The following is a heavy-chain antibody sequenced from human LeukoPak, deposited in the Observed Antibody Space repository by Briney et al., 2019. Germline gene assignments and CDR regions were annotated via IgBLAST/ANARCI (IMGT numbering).Heavy chain of an antibody. CDR2: INPSGGST. Sequence: ASVKVSCKASGYTFTSYYMHWVRQAPGQGLEWMGIINPSGGSTSYAQKFQGRVTMTRDTSTSTVYMELSSLRSDDTAVYYCARFGVRGADYYYYGMDVWGQGTTVTVSS. CDR3: ARFGVRGADYYYYGMDV. D-gene: IGHD3-10*01. V-gene: IGHV1-46*01. CDR1: GYTFTSYY. J-gene: IGHJ6*02.